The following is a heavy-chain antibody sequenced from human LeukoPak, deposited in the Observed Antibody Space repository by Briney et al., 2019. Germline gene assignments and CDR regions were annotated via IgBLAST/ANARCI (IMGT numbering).Heavy chain of an antibody. Sequence: SETLSLTCTVSGGSISTSSYYWDWIRRPPGKGLEWIGSIYYSGRTYYNPSLKSRVTISVDTSKNQFSLKLSSVTAADTAVYYCARRGGYCSSTSCYTWIPNWFDPWGQGTLVTVSS. CDR1: GGSISTSSYY. D-gene: IGHD2-2*02. CDR3: ARRGGYCSSTSCYTWIPNWFDP. J-gene: IGHJ5*02. V-gene: IGHV4-39*07. CDR2: IYYSGRT.